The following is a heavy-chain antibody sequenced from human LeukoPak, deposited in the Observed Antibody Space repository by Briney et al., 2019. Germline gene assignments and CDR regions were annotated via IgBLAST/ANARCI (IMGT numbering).Heavy chain of an antibody. CDR3: ARLRITMARGVIITVGMDV. D-gene: IGHD3-10*01. J-gene: IGHJ6*02. CDR2: IYTSGST. V-gene: IGHV4-61*02. CDR1: GGSISSGSYY. Sequence: SETLSLTCTVSGGSISSGSYYWSWIRQPAGKGLEWIGRIYTSGSTNYNPSLKSRVTISVDTSKNQFSLKLSSVTAADTAVYYCARLRITMARGVIITVGMDVRGQGTTVTVSS.